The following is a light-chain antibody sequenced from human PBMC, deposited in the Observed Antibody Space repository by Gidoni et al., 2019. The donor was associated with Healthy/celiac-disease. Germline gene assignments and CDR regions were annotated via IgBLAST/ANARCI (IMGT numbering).Light chain of an antibody. V-gene: IGKV2-28*01. CDR1: QSLLHSTGYTY. J-gene: IGKJ3*01. CDR3: MQALQTPG. Sequence: DIVMPQSPLSLPVTPGEPASISCRSSQSLLHSTGYTYLNWYLQKPGQSPQLLIYLGSNRSSGVPDRFSGSGSGTDFTLKISRVEVEDVGVYYCMQALQTPGFGPGTKVDIK. CDR2: LGS.